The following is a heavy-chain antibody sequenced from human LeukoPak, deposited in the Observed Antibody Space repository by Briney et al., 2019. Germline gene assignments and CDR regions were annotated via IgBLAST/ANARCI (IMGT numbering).Heavy chain of an antibody. CDR3: ASGPARDHSSSWRGGNWFDP. CDR1: RGTFSSYT. CDR2: IIPILGIA. J-gene: IGHJ5*02. D-gene: IGHD6-13*01. V-gene: IGHV1-69*02. Sequence: SVKVSCKASRGTFSSYTISWVRQAPGQGLEWMGRIIPILGIANYAQKFQGRVTITADKSTSTAYMELSSLRSEDTAVYYCASGPARDHSSSWRGGNWFDPWGQGTLVTVSS.